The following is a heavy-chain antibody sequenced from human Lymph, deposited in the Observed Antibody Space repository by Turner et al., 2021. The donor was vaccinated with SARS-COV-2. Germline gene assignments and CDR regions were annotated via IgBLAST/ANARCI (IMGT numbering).Heavy chain of an antibody. CDR1: GYTLPELS. J-gene: IGHJ5*02. V-gene: IGHV1-24*01. CDR3: ATAPAAVVTGWFDP. CDR2: FDPEDGET. D-gene: IGHD2-15*01. Sequence: QVQLVQSGAEVKKPGASVKVSCKVSGYTLPELSMHWVRQTPGKGLEWMGGFDPEDGETIFAQNFQGRVTMTEDTSKDTAYMDLSSLRSEDTAVYYCATAPAAVVTGWFDPWGQGTLVTGSS.